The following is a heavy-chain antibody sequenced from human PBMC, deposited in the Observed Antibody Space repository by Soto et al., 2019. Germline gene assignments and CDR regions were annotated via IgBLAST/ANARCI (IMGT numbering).Heavy chain of an antibody. CDR3: AKVFVVVVPAATNT. CDR1: GFTFSSYA. D-gene: IGHD2-2*01. Sequence: GGSLRLSCAASGFTFSSYAMSWVRQAPGKGLEWVSAISGSGGSTYYADSVEGRFTISRDNSKNTLYLQMNSLRAEDTAVYYCAKVFVVVVPAATNTWGQGTLVTVSS. J-gene: IGHJ5*02. CDR2: ISGSGGST. V-gene: IGHV3-23*01.